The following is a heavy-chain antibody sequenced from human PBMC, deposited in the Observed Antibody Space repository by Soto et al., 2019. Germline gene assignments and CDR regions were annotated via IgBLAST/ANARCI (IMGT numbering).Heavy chain of an antibody. V-gene: IGHV3-9*01. CDR3: AKEGKVLAGTPLVFWDY. CDR2: LSWNSATI. J-gene: IGHJ4*02. Sequence: PGGSLRLSCAASGFAFDDYAMPGVRKVPGKGQERVSGLSWNSATIGYADSVKGRFTISRDNAKNSLYLQMNSLRAEDTALFFCAKEGKVLAGTPLVFWDYWGQGTLVTV. CDR1: GFAFDDYA. D-gene: IGHD1-1*01.